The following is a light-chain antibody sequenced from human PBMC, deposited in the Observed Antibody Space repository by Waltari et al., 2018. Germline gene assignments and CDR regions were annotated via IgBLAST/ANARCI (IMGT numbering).Light chain of an antibody. J-gene: IGKJ5*01. Sequence: EIVLTQPPGPLSLSPGERATISCRASQSVSSSYLAWYQQKPGQAPRLLIYGASSRATGIPDRFSGSGSGTDFTLTISRLEPEDFAVYYCQKYGSSSTFGQGTRLDIK. CDR1: QSVSSSY. CDR3: QKYGSSST. V-gene: IGKV3-20*01. CDR2: GAS.